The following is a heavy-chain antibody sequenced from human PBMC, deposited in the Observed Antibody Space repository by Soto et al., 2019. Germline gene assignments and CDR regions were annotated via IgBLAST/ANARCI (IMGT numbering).Heavy chain of an antibody. D-gene: IGHD6-13*01. Sequence: EVQLLESGGGLVQPGGSLRVSCAASGFTFSGYVMSWVRQAPGKGLEWVSAITGGGGATYHADSVKGRFTISRDNTKNTLYLQMNSLRAEDTAVYYCAKGSADTRPYFFDYWGQGPLVTVSS. CDR2: ITGGGGAT. CDR1: GFTFSGYV. J-gene: IGHJ4*02. CDR3: AKGSADTRPYFFDY. V-gene: IGHV3-23*01.